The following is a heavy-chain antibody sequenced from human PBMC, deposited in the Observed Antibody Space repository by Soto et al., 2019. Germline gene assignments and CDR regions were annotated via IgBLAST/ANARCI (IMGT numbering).Heavy chain of an antibody. Sequence: GESLKISCQTSGYIFTTYWISWVRQIPGKGLEWVGRIDPGDSYVNYSPSFQGHVTISVDGSINTAYLQWNSLRASDTAIYYCARVRVSAFYDNWFDPWGQGTLVTVSP. CDR1: GYIFTTYW. V-gene: IGHV5-10-1*01. CDR3: ARVRVSAFYDNWFDP. D-gene: IGHD3-10*01. CDR2: IDPGDSYV. J-gene: IGHJ5*02.